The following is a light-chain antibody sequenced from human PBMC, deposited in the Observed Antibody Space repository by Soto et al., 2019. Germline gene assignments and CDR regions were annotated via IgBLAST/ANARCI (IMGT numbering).Light chain of an antibody. CDR3: QHYHNLWT. CDR1: HYIYSN. V-gene: IGKV3-15*01. CDR2: RAS. Sequence: EIVMTQSPATLSVSPGERATLSCTASHYIYSNVDWFQQRPGQAPRLLIYRASTRATGTPARFSGSGSGTEFNLTITSLQSEDFARYYCQHYHNLWTFGQGTDVEIK. J-gene: IGKJ1*01.